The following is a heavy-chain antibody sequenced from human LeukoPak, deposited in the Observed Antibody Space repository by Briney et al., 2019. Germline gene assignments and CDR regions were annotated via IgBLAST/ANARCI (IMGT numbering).Heavy chain of an antibody. V-gene: IGHV4-31*03. CDR3: ARGGGIVGAPNAFDI. J-gene: IGHJ3*02. Sequence: SQTLSLTCTVSGGSISSGGYYWSWIRQHPGKGLEWIGYIYYSGSTYHNPSLKSRVTISVDTSKNQFSLKLSSVTAADTAVYYCARGGGIVGAPNAFDIWGQGTMVTVSS. D-gene: IGHD1-26*01. CDR1: GGSISSGGYY. CDR2: IYYSGST.